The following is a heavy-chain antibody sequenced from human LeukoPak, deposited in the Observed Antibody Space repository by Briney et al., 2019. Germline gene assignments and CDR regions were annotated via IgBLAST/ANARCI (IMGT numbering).Heavy chain of an antibody. CDR1: GGSFSGYY. CDR2: INHSGST. D-gene: IGHD6-19*01. V-gene: IGHV4-34*01. J-gene: IGHJ4*01. CDR3: ARYSSGWYSNYYFDY. Sequence: SETLSLTCAVYGGSFSGYYWSWIRQPPGKGLEWIGEINHSGSTNYNPSLKSRVTISVDTSKNQLSLKLSSVTAADTAVYYCARYSSGWYSNYYFDYWGQEPWSPSPQ.